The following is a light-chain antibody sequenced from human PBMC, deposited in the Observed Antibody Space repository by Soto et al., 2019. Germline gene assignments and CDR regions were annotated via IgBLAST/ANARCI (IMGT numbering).Light chain of an antibody. Sequence: ESVLTQSPATLSLSPGERATLSCRASQSVDTFLAWYQQKPGRTPRLLIYDTSNRATGIPPRFSGSGSGTDFTLTISRLEPEDFAVYYCQVRTEWPPFMYSFGQGTKLEVK. CDR1: QSVDTF. J-gene: IGKJ2*01. CDR3: QVRTEWPPFMYS. V-gene: IGKV3-11*01. CDR2: DTS.